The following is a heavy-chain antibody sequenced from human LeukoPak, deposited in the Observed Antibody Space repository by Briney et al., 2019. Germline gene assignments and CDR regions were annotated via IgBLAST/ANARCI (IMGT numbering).Heavy chain of an antibody. CDR2: IYYSGST. J-gene: IGHJ4*02. CDR1: GGSISSGGYY. D-gene: IGHD3-3*01. CDR3: ASPGDYDFWSGYFVY. Sequence: PSETLSLTCTVSGGSISSGGYYWSWIRQHPGKGLEWIGYIYYSGSTYYNPSLKSRVTISVDTSKNQFSLKLSSVTAADTAVYYCASPGDYDFWSGYFVYWGQGTLVTVSS. V-gene: IGHV4-31*03.